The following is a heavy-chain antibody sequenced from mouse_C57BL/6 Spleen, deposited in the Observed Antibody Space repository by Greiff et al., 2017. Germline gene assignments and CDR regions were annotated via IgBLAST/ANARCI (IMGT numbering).Heavy chain of an antibody. V-gene: IGHV1-4*01. J-gene: IGHJ3*01. CDR1: GYTFTSYT. Sequence: QVHVKQSGAELARPGASVKMSCKASGYTFTSYTMHWVKQRPGQGLEWIGYINPSSGYTKYNQKFKDKATLTADKSSSTAYMQLSSLTSEDSAVYYCARSIYYDYDGFAYWGQGTLVTVSA. CDR2: INPSSGYT. CDR3: ARSIYYDYDGFAY. D-gene: IGHD2-4*01.